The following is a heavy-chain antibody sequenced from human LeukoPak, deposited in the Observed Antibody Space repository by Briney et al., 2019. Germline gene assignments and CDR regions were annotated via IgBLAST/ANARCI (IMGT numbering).Heavy chain of an antibody. CDR3: ARDRRLRLGELLVYYFDY. CDR2: INPSGGST. J-gene: IGHJ4*02. V-gene: IGHV1-46*01. D-gene: IGHD3-16*01. CDR1: GYTFTSYY. Sequence: ASVKVSCKASGYTFTSYYMHWVRQAPGQGLEWMGIINPSGGSTGYAQKFQGRVTMTGDTSTSTVYMELSGLRSEDTAVYYCARDRRLRLGELLVYYFDYWGQGTLVTVSS.